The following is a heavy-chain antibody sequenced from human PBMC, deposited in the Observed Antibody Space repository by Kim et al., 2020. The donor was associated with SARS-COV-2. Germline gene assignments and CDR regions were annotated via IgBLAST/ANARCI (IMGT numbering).Heavy chain of an antibody. J-gene: IGHJ4*02. D-gene: IGHD3-22*01. Sequence: SPSFEGRVTISVDKFINPAYLQWNSLQASDTAIYYCARREFHYDSSGYFDLWGQGTLVTVSS. CDR3: ARREFHYDSSGYFDL. V-gene: IGHV5-51*01.